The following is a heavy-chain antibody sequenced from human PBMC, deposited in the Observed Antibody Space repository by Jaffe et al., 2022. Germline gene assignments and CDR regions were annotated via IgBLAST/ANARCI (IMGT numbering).Heavy chain of an antibody. D-gene: IGHD2-2*01. CDR3: ARHATGSTPKAKYYFDY. Sequence: QVQLQESGPGLVKPSETLSLTCAVSGYSISSGYYWGWIRQPPGKGLEWIGSIYHSGSTYYNPSLKSRVTISVDTSKNQFSLKLSSVTAADTAVYYCARHATGSTPKAKYYFDYWGQGTLVTVSS. CDR2: IYHSGST. CDR1: GYSISSGYY. J-gene: IGHJ4*02. V-gene: IGHV4-38-2*01.